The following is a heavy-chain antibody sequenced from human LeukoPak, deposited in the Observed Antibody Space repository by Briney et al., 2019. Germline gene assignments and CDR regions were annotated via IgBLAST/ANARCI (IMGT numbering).Heavy chain of an antibody. D-gene: IGHD6-19*01. CDR1: GFTVSNNY. V-gene: IGHV3-23*01. J-gene: IGHJ4*02. Sequence: GGSLTLSCAASGFTVSNNYMHWVRQAPGKGLEWVSGISGSGGSTYYADSVKGRFTISRDNSKNTLYLQMNSLRAEDTAVYYCAKERSGWYYDYWGQGTLVTVSS. CDR2: ISGSGGST. CDR3: AKERSGWYYDY.